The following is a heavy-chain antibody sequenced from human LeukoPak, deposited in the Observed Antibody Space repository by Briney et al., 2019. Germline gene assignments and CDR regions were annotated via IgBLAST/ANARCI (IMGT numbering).Heavy chain of an antibody. V-gene: IGHV4-34*01. Sequence: SETLSLTCAVYGGSFSGYYWSWIRQPPGKGLEWIGEINHSGSTNCNPSLKSRVTISVDTSKNQFSLKLSSVTAADTAVYYCARGSTGYSYGPDDYWGQGTLVTVSS. D-gene: IGHD5-18*01. CDR3: ARGSTGYSYGPDDY. CDR1: GGSFSGYY. CDR2: INHSGST. J-gene: IGHJ4*02.